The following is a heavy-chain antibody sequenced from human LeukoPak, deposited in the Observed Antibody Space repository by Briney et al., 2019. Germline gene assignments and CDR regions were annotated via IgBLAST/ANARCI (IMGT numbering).Heavy chain of an antibody. CDR3: ARVGIVVVPYGMDV. CDR2: ISYDGSNK. CDR1: GFTFSSYA. J-gene: IGHJ6*02. D-gene: IGHD2-21*01. Sequence: GGSLRLSCAASGFTFSSYAMHWVRQAPGKGLEWVAVISYDGSNKYYADSVKGRFTISRDNSKNTLYLQMNSLRAEDTAVYYCARVGIVVVPYGMDVWGQGTTVTVSS. V-gene: IGHV3-30-3*01.